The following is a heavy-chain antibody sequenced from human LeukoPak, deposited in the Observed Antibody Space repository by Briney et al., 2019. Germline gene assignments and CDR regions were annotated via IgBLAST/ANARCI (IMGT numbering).Heavy chain of an antibody. V-gene: IGHV4-59*01. Sequence: SETLSLTCTVSGGSISSYYWSWIRQPPGKGLEWIGYIYYSGSTNYNPSLKSRVTISVDTSKNQFSLKLSSVTAADTAVYYCARDRHGSGSYAFDIWGQGTMVTVSS. CDR2: IYYSGST. D-gene: IGHD3-10*01. J-gene: IGHJ3*02. CDR1: GGSISSYY. CDR3: ARDRHGSGSYAFDI.